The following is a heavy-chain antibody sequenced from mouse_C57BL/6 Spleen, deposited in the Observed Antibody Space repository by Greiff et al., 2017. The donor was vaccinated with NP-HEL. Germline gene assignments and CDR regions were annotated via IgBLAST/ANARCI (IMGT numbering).Heavy chain of an antibody. Sequence: QVQLQQPGTELVKPGASVKLSCKASGYTFTSYWMHWVKQRPGQGLEWIGNINPSNGGTNYNEKFKSKATLTVDKSSSTAYMQLSSLTSEDAAGYYCARSGYYRWYFDVWGTGTTVTVSS. CDR1: GYTFTSYW. V-gene: IGHV1-53*01. CDR2: INPSNGGT. J-gene: IGHJ1*03. D-gene: IGHD2-14*01. CDR3: ARSGYYRWYFDV.